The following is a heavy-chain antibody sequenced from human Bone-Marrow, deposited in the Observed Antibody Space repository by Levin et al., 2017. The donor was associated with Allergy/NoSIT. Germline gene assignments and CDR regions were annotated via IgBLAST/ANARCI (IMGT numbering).Heavy chain of an antibody. CDR3: ARDRSTMIVGGFDY. D-gene: IGHD3-22*01. Sequence: GESLKISCAASGFTFSSYWMSWVRQAPGKGLEWVANIKQDGSEKYYVDSVKGRFTISRDNAKNSLYLQMNSLRAEDTAVYYCARDRSTMIVGGFDYWGQGTLVTVSS. J-gene: IGHJ4*02. CDR1: GFTFSSYW. V-gene: IGHV3-7*01. CDR2: IKQDGSEK.